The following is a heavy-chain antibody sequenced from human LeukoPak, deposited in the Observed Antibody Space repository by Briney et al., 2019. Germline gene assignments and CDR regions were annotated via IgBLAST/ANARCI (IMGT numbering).Heavy chain of an antibody. CDR2: IWYDGSNK. CDR1: GFTFSSYG. J-gene: IGHJ3*02. Sequence: PGGSLRLSCAASGFTFSSYGMHWVRQAPGKGLEWVALIWYDGSNKYYADSVKGRFTISRDNSKNTLYLQMNSLRAEDTAVYYCARDPMGEYGDYLGDAFDIWGQGTMVTVSS. D-gene: IGHD4-17*01. V-gene: IGHV3-33*01. CDR3: ARDPMGEYGDYLGDAFDI.